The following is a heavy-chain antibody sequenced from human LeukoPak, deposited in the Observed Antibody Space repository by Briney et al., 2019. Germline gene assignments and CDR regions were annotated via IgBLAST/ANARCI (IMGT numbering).Heavy chain of an antibody. CDR1: GLTFSSYS. D-gene: IGHD6-13*01. Sequence: PGGSLRLSCAASGLTFSSYSMNWVRQAPGKGLEWVSSISSSSSYIYYADSVKGRFTISRDNAKNSLYLQMNSLRAEDTAVYYCARAFRPAAAGPVFDYWGQGTLVTVSS. CDR3: ARAFRPAAAGPVFDY. V-gene: IGHV3-21*01. CDR2: ISSSSSYI. J-gene: IGHJ4*02.